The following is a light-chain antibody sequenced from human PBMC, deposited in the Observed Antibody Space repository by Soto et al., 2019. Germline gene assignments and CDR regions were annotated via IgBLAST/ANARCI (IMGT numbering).Light chain of an antibody. CDR1: SSDVGGYNY. CDR3: SSYTSTSTRV. J-gene: IGLJ1*01. CDR2: EVS. V-gene: IGLV2-14*01. Sequence: QSVLAQPAFVSGPPGQSITISCTGTSSDVGGYNYVSWYQHPPGKAPKLMISEVSNRPSGVSNRFSGSKSGNTASLTISGLQAEDEADYYCSSYTSTSTRVFGTGTKVTVL.